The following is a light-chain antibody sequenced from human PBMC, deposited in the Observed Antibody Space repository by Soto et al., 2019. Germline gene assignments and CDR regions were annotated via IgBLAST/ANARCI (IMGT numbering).Light chain of an antibody. J-gene: IGKJ1*01. V-gene: IGKV3-15*01. CDR2: GAS. CDR3: QQYNNWPRT. CDR1: QSVSSS. Sequence: EIVMTQSPATLSVCPGERATLSCRASQSVSSSLAWYQHKPGQAPRVLIYGASIRAIGVPARFSGSGSGTEFTLTISSLQSEDFAVYYCQQYNNWPRTFGQGTKVETK.